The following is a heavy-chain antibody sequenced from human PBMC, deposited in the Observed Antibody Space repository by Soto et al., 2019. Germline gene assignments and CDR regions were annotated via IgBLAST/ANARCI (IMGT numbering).Heavy chain of an antibody. Sequence: GGSLRLSCAASGFTFSSYAMSWVRQAPGKGLEWVSAISGSGGSTYYADSVKGRFTISRDNSKNTLYLQMNSLRAEDTAVYYCAKDPPIWFGELLFDSYYFDYWGQGTLVTVSS. D-gene: IGHD3-10*01. CDR2: ISGSGGST. J-gene: IGHJ4*02. CDR3: AKDPPIWFGELLFDSYYFDY. V-gene: IGHV3-23*01. CDR1: GFTFSSYA.